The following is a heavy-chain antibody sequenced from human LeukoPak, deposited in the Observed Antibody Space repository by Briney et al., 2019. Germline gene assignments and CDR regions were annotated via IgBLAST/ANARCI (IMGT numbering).Heavy chain of an antibody. CDR3: ARGSAVSTKLGFDP. CDR2: IRYSGGT. D-gene: IGHD5/OR15-5a*01. V-gene: IGHV4-59*11. Sequence: SETLSLTCTVSGGSISSHYWSWIRQSPGKGLECIGSIRYSGGTYYNPSLKSRVTISVDTSRNQLSLNLSSVTAADTAVYYCARGSAVSTKLGFDPWGQGALVTVS. J-gene: IGHJ5*02. CDR1: GGSISSHY.